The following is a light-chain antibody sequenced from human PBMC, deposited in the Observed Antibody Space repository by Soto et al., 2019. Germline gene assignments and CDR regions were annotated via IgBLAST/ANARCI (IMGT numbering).Light chain of an antibody. J-gene: IGLJ1*01. CDR2: DDD. Sequence: QSVMTQPPSVSAAPGQRGPISCSGSSSNIGGNSVSWYQQLPGTAPKLLIYDDDKRPSGIPDRFSGSKSGTSATLGITGFQTGDEADYYCGSWDSSLSAYVFGTGTKVTVL. CDR1: SSNIGGNS. CDR3: GSWDSSLSAYV. V-gene: IGLV1-51*01.